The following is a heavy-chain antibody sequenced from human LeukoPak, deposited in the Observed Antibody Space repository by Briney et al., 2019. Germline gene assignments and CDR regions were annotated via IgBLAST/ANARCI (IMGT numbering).Heavy chain of an antibody. CDR2: INSDGSST. V-gene: IGHV3-74*01. D-gene: IGHD5-12*01. CDR3: ARDPVDSALYFDY. J-gene: IGHJ4*02. CDR1: GFTFSSYW. Sequence: PGGSLRLSCAASGFTFSSYWMHWVRPAPGKGLVWVSRINSDGSSTSYADSVKGRFTISRDNSKNTLYLQMNSLRAEDTAVYYCARDPVDSALYFDYWGQGTLVTVSS.